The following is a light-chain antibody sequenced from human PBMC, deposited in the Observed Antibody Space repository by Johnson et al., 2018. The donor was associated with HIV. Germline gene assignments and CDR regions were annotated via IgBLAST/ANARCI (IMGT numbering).Light chain of an antibody. CDR2: ENK. CDR1: SSNIGKNY. V-gene: IGLV1-51*02. J-gene: IGLJ1*01. CDR3: GTWDSSLGALV. Sequence: QSVLTQPPSVSAAPGQMVSISCSGSSSNIGKNYVSWYQQFPGTAPKLLIHENKKRPSGIPDRFSGSKSGTSATLDITGLQTGHEADYYCGTWDSSLGALVFGTGTKVTVL.